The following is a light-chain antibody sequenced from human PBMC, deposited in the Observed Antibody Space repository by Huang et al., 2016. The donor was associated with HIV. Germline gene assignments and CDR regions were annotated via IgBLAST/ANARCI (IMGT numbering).Light chain of an antibody. V-gene: IGKV3-15*01. CDR3: QQYNNWPRT. Sequence: EIVMTQSPATLSVSPGERATLSCRASQSVSSNVAWYQQKPGQTPRLLIYAASTRATVIPARFSGSGSGTEFTLTISSLQSEDFAVYYCQQYNNWPRTFGQGTKVEIK. CDR2: AAS. J-gene: IGKJ1*01. CDR1: QSVSSN.